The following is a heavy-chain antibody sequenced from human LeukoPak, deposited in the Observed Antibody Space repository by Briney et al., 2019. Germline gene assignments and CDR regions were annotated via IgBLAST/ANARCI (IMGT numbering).Heavy chain of an antibody. V-gene: IGHV3-23*01. J-gene: IGHJ6*03. D-gene: IGHD4-17*01. Sequence: GGSLRLSCTASGFTFSSYAMSWVRQAPGKGLEWVSAISGSGVSTYYADSVKGRFTISRDNSKNTLYLQMNSLRAEDTAVYYCAKYGDSYYYYYMDVWGKGTTVTVSS. CDR1: GFTFSSYA. CDR2: ISGSGVST. CDR3: AKYGDSYYYYYMDV.